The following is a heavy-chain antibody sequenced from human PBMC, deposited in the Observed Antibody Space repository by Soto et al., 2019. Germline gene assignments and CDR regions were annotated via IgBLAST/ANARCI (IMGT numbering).Heavy chain of an antibody. CDR1: GYTFTSYA. CDR2: INAGNGNT. D-gene: IGHD3-3*01. J-gene: IGHJ4*02. CDR3: ARSTIFGVVNY. V-gene: IGHV1-3*01. Sequence: QVPLVQSGAEVKKPGASVKVSCKASGYTFTSYAMHWVRQAPGQRLEWMGWINAGNGNTKYSQKFQGRVTITRDTSARTAYMELSSLRSEDTAVYYCARSTIFGVVNYWGQGTLVTVSS.